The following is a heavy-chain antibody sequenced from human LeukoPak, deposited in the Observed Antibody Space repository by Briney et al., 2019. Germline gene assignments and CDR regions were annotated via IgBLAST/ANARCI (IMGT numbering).Heavy chain of an antibody. CDR2: IYYSGST. CDR1: GGSISSSSYY. Sequence: SETLSLTCTVSGGSISSSSYYWGWIRQPPGKGLEWIGSIYYSGSTYYNPSLESRVTISVDTSKNQFSLKLSSVTAADTAVYYCARGYYDSSGYYYGYFQHWGQGTLVTVSS. J-gene: IGHJ1*01. CDR3: ARGYYDSSGYYYGYFQH. V-gene: IGHV4-39*01. D-gene: IGHD3-22*01.